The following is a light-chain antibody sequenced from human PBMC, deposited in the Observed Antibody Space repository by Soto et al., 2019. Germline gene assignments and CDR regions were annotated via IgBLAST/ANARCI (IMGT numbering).Light chain of an antibody. J-gene: IGKJ1*01. V-gene: IGKV3-15*01. CDR1: QSVSGN. Sequence: EIVMEQAPPTLSVSPGGRATPSCRASQSVSGNVAWYQQRPGQAPRLLFYDASTRATGLPARFSGSASGTEFTLTISGLQSEDFAIYYCQQYKDWPWTFGQGTKVDIK. CDR2: DAS. CDR3: QQYKDWPWT.